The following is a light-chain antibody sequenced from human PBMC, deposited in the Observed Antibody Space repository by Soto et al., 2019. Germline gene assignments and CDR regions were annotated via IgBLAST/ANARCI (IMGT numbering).Light chain of an antibody. CDR3: QQLNRYPIT. Sequence: IQLTQSPSSLSASVGDRVTITCRASQGINTFLAWYQQKAGKAPKLLIYAASTLQSGVPSRFSGSGSGTDFTLTISSLQSEDVATYYCQQLNRYPITFGQGTRLEIK. V-gene: IGKV1-9*01. CDR2: AAS. J-gene: IGKJ5*01. CDR1: QGINTF.